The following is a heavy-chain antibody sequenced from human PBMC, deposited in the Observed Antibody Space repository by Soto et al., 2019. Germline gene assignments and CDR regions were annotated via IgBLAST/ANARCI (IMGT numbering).Heavy chain of an antibody. CDR2: IYDSGST. CDR3: ARGSSSYYDYVMDV. CDR1: GDSISRWGYS. J-gene: IGHJ6*02. D-gene: IGHD6-6*01. Sequence: SETLSRTCAVSGDSISRWGYSWTWIRQPPGKALEWIGNIYDSGSTSYNPSLKSRVTISVDTSKNQFSLRLTSVTAADTAVDCCARGSSSYYDYVMDVWGQGTTVTVSS. V-gene: IGHV4-30-2*01.